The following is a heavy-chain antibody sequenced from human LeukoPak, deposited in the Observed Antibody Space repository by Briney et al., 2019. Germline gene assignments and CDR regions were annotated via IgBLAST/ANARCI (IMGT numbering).Heavy chain of an antibody. CDR2: ISYSGSP. D-gene: IGHD3-22*01. CDR3: ARPYATSGWYFFGY. J-gene: IGHJ4*02. CDR1: GGSISRGAYY. V-gene: IGHV4-30-4*01. Sequence: PSQTLSLTCTVSGGSISRGAYYWSWIRQPPGKGLEWIGYISYSGSPYYNPSLKSRVTISLDTSKNQFSLKLSSVTAADTAVYYCARPYATSGWYFFGYWGQGTLVTVSS.